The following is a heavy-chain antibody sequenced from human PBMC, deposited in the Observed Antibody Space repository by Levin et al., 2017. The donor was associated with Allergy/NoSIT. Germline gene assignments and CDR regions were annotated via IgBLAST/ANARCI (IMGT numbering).Heavy chain of an antibody. CDR1: GGSISSSSYY. Sequence: SETLSLTCTVSGGSISSSSYYWGWIRQPPGKGLEWIGSIYYSGSTYYNPSLKSRVTISVDTSKNQFSLKLSSVTAADTAVYYCARPRASYVGWYFDLWGRGTLVTVSS. V-gene: IGHV4-39*01. D-gene: IGHD1-26*01. CDR3: ARPRASYVGWYFDL. CDR2: IYYSGST. J-gene: IGHJ2*01.